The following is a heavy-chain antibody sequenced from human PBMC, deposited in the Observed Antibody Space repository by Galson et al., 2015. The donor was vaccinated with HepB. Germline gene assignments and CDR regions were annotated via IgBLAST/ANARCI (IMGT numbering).Heavy chain of an antibody. Sequence: SLRLSCAASGFTFSSYGMHWVRQAPGKGLEWVAVISYDGSNKYYADSVKGRFTISRDDSKNTLYLQMNSLRAEDTAVYYCAKTGGDYGGIEAYFDYWGQGTLVTVSS. D-gene: IGHD4-23*01. CDR1: GFTFSSYG. J-gene: IGHJ4*02. CDR3: AKTGGDYGGIEAYFDY. V-gene: IGHV3-30*18. CDR2: ISYDGSNK.